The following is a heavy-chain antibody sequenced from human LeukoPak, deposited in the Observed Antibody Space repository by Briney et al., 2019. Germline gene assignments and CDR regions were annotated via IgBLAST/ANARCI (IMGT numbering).Heavy chain of an antibody. CDR2: IYYSGST. CDR3: ARVRGYDFWSGYFIDY. V-gene: IGHV4-59*01. J-gene: IGHJ4*02. D-gene: IGHD3-3*01. CDR1: GGSISSYY. Sequence: KSSETLSLTCTVSGGSISSYYWSWIRQPPGKGLEWIGYIYYSGSTNYNPSLKSRVTISVDTSKNQFSLKLSSVTAADTAVYYCARVRGYDFWSGYFIDYWGQGTLVTVSS.